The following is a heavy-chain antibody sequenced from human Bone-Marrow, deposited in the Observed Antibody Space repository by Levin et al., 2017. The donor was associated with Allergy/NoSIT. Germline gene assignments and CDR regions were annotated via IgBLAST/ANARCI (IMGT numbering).Heavy chain of an antibody. D-gene: IGHD2-8*01. CDR1: GGSFDDDF. CDR3: SRQRCNNAGGCFEDDWFDS. CDR2: VTHSVVT. V-gene: IGHV4-34*01. Sequence: SETLSLTCAVSGGSFDDDFWSWIRQSPGKGLEWIGEVTHSVVTEYNPSLKSRVTISVDSSKKQFSLKVTSVTAADTGVFYFSRQRCNNAGGCFEDDWFDSWGRGTLVTVSS. J-gene: IGHJ5*01.